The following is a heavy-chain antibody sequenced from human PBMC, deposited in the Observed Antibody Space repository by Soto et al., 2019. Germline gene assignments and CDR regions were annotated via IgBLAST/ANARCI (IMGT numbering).Heavy chain of an antibody. V-gene: IGHV4-34*01. D-gene: IGHD3-22*01. CDR3: ARGRDTMIVPYFDY. CDR2: INHSGST. J-gene: IGHJ4*02. CDR1: GGSFSGYY. Sequence: NPSETLSLTCAVYGGSFSGYYWSWIRQPPGKGLEWIGEINHSGSTNYNPSLKSRVTISVDTSKNQFSLKLSSVTAADTAVYYCARGRDTMIVPYFDYWGQGTLVTVSS.